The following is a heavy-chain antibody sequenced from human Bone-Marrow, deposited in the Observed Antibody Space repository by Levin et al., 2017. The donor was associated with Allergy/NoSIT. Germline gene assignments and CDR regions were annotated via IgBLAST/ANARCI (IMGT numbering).Heavy chain of an antibody. V-gene: IGHV1-2*02. CDR1: GYILTGYY. CDR3: ARFCSGGTCSRGLDY. J-gene: IGHJ4*02. D-gene: IGHD2-15*01. CDR2: INTYSGGT. Sequence: AASVKVSCRASGYILTGYYIHWVRQAPGQGLEWMGWINTYSGGTKYVEKFQGRVTMTRDTSVNTAYMELSSLRSDDTAVYYCARFCSGGTCSRGLDYWGQGSLVTVSS.